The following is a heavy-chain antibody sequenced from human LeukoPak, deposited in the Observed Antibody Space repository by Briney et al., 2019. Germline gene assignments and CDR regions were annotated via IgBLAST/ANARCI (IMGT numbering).Heavy chain of an antibody. CDR3: VRDVGAVRGEVYFDY. CDR2: ITGSGPYI. CDR1: GFTFSSYW. J-gene: IGHJ4*02. D-gene: IGHD3-16*01. Sequence: GGSLRLSCAASGFTFSSYWMSWVRQAPGKGLEWVSSITGSGPYILYADSVKRRFTISRDNAKNSLYLQMNSLRAEDTAIYYCVRDVGAVRGEVYFDYWGQGTLVTVSS. V-gene: IGHV3-21*01.